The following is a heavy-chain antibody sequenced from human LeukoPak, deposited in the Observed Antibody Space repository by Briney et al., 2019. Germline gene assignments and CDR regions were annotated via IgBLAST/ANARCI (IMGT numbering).Heavy chain of an antibody. Sequence: GESLRISCKGSGYSFTSYWIGWVRQMPGKGLEWMGIIYPGDSDTRYSPSFQGQVTISADKSISTAYLQWSSLKASDTAMYYCARSYSSSSRGLVEWGQGTLVTVSS. CDR3: ARSYSSSSRGLVE. J-gene: IGHJ4*02. CDR2: IYPGDSDT. V-gene: IGHV5-51*01. CDR1: GYSFTSYW. D-gene: IGHD6-6*01.